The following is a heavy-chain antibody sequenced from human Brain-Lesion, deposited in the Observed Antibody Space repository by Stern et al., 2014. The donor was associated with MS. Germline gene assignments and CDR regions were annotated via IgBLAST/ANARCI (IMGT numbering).Heavy chain of an antibody. CDR1: GGSISSGGYY. Sequence: QVQLVESGPGLVKPSQTLSLSCTVSGGSISSGGYYWSWIRQPAGKGLEWIGRIFNSGSTSYNPSLKSRVTISIDTSKKQFSLRLNSMTAADTAVYYCARGRVVPGFQYYATDVWGQGTTVIVSS. CDR3: ARGRVVPGFQYYATDV. CDR2: IFNSGST. D-gene: IGHD2-2*01. V-gene: IGHV4-61*02. J-gene: IGHJ6*02.